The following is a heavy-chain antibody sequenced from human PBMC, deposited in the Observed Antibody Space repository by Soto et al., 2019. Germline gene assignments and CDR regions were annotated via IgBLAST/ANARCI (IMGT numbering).Heavy chain of an antibody. CDR2: IIPIFGTA. J-gene: IGHJ2*01. CDR1: GGTFGSYT. CDR3: ARGNQRWLQLWYFDL. Sequence: GASVKVSCKASGGTFGSYTMSWVRQAPGQGLEWMGGIIPIFGTANYAQKFQGRVTITADESTSTAYMELSSLRSEDTAVYYCARGNQRWLQLWYFDLWGRGTLVTVSS. D-gene: IGHD5-12*01. V-gene: IGHV1-69*13.